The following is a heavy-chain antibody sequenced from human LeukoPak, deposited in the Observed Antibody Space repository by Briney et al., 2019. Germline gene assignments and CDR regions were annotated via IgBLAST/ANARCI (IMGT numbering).Heavy chain of an antibody. CDR1: GFTFSSYA. V-gene: IGHV3-23*01. D-gene: IGHD5-12*01. CDR2: ISGSGGST. CDR3: AKDTSGYDGKGGFDY. J-gene: IGHJ4*02. Sequence: GGSLRLSCAASGFTFSSYAMSWVRQAPGKGLEWVSAISGSGGSTYYADSVKGRFTISRDNSKNTLYLQMNSLRAEDTAVYYCAKDTSGYDGKGGFDYWGQGTLVTVSS.